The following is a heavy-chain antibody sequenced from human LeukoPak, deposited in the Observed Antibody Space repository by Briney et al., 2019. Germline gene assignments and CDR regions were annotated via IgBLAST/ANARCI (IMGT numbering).Heavy chain of an antibody. V-gene: IGHV3-7*03. CDR2: INHNGNVN. Sequence: PGGSLRLSCAASGFTFSSYWMNWARQAPGKGLEWVASINHNGNVNYYVDSVKGRFTISRDNAKNSLYLQMNSLRAEDTAVYYCAKQLGYCSDGSCYFPYWGQGTLVTVSS. J-gene: IGHJ4*02. D-gene: IGHD2-15*01. CDR1: GFTFSSYW. CDR3: AKQLGYCSDGSCYFPY.